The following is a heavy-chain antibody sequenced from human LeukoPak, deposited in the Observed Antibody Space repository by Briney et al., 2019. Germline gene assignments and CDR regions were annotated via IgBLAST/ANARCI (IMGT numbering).Heavy chain of an antibody. D-gene: IGHD4-17*01. Sequence: GASVKVSCKVSGYSLSELTMRRVRHAPGKGLEWMGGFDPGMAETIYAEKFQGRITMTEDTSTDTAYMELSSLRSEDTAVYYCAPGHEYGLLDYWGQGTLVTVSS. J-gene: IGHJ4*02. CDR2: FDPGMAET. CDR3: APGHEYGLLDY. CDR1: GYSLSELT. V-gene: IGHV1-24*01.